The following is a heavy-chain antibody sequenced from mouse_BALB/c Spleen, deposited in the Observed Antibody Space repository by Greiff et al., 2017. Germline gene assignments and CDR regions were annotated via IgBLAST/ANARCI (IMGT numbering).Heavy chain of an antibody. CDR1: GFTFSSYA. CDR2: ISSGGSYT. V-gene: IGHV5-9-4*01. CDR3: ARDRPSWFAY. J-gene: IGHJ3*01. Sequence: EVQVVESGGGLVKPGGSLKLSCAASGFTFSSYAMSWVRQSPEKRLEWVAEISSGGSYTYYPDTVTGRFTISRDNAKNTLYLEMSSLRSEDTAMYYCARDRPSWFAYWGQGTLVTVSA.